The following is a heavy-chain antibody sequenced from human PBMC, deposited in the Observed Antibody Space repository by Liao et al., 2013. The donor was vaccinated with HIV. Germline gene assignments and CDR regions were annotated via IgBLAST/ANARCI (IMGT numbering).Heavy chain of an antibody. CDR1: GGSLSDDY. CDR2: ITQSGDT. V-gene: IGHV4-34*02. Sequence: QVQLQQRGAGLLKPSETLSLICTVSGGSLSDDYWTWIRQSPGKRLEWIGEITQSGDTNYPPSLKSRATISVDTSREQISLTLISVTAADMAVYYCARGSKRRRAFDIWGPGTLVTVSS. J-gene: IGHJ3*02. CDR3: ARGSKRRRAFDI.